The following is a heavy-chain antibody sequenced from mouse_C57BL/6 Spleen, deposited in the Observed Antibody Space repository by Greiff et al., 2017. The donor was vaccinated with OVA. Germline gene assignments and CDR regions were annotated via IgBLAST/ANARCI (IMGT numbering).Heavy chain of an antibody. CDR1: GYTFTSYT. CDR2: INPSSGYT. V-gene: IGHV1-4*01. Sequence: VQRVESGAELARPGASVKMSCKASGYTFTSYTMHWVKQRPGQGLEWIGYINPSSGYTKYNQKFKDKATLTADKSSSTAYMQLSSLTSEDSAVYYCARYDYDEAMDYWGQGTSVTVSS. J-gene: IGHJ4*01. CDR3: ARYDYDEAMDY. D-gene: IGHD2-4*01.